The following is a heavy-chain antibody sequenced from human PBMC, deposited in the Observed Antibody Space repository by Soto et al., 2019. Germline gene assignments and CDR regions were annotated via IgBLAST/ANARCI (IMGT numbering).Heavy chain of an antibody. CDR3: ARWGNWKVADN. CDR2: IWYDGSNK. D-gene: IGHD3-16*01. V-gene: IGHV3-33*01. CDR1: GFTFSSHG. Sequence: QVQLVESGGGVVQPGRSLRLSCAASGFTFSSHGMHWVRQAPDKGLEWVAVIWYDGSNKYYADSVKGRFTISRDNSNNMLYLEMNRLRVEDMAIYYCARWGNWKVADNWGQGTLVTVSS. J-gene: IGHJ4*02.